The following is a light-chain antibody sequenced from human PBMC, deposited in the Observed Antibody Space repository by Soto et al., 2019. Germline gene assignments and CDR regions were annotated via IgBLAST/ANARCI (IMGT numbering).Light chain of an antibody. J-gene: IGLJ1*01. Sequence: QSVLTQPPSASGTPGQRIIISCSGSTSNIESHSVNWYQQVPGTAPKLLIITNNQRPSGVPDRFSGSKSGASASLAISGLQSEDEATYYCATWHDSRKGVFGTGTKLTVL. CDR3: ATWHDSRKGV. V-gene: IGLV1-44*01. CDR2: TNN. CDR1: TSNIESHS.